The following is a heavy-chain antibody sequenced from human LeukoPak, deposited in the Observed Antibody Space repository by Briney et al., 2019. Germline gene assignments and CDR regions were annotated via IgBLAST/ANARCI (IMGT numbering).Heavy chain of an antibody. CDR3: ASNLIDYYDSSGSGYFQH. V-gene: IGHV4-59*08. D-gene: IGHD3-22*01. CDR1: GGSISSYY. CDR2: IYYSGST. J-gene: IGHJ1*01. Sequence: SETLSLTCTVSGGSISSYYWSWIRQPPGKGLEWIGYIYYSGSTNYNPSLKSRVTISVDTSKNQFSLKLSSVTAVDTAVYYCASNLIDYYDSSGSGYFQHWGQGTLVTVSS.